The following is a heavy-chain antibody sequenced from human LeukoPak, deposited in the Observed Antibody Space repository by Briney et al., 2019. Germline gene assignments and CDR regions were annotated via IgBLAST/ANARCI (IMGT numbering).Heavy chain of an antibody. D-gene: IGHD1-26*01. V-gene: IGHV3-48*02. J-gene: IGHJ3*02. CDR3: ARMRGPTTGALDI. CDR2: ISSSSSTK. CDR1: GFTFITYT. Sequence: GGSLRLSCAASGFTFITYTMIWVRQAPGEGLEWVSSISSSSSTKYYADSVKGRFTISRDNANNSLYLQVASLRDEDTAIYYCARMRGPTTGALDIWGPGTMVAVSS.